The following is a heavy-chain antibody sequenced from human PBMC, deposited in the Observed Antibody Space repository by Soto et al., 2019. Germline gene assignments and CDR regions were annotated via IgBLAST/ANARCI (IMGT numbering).Heavy chain of an antibody. V-gene: IGHV3-33*01. J-gene: IGHJ5*02. CDR2: IWHDGSDE. Sequence: QVQLMESGGGVVQPGGSLRLSCTASGFIYNDYGMNWVRQSPGKGLEWVAVIWHDGSDEHYADSVKGRFTISRDNSKNMLSMQMNRLRAEDTAVYYCARVKMSRVTRWTWFATWGQGTLVTVSS. CDR3: ARVKMSRVTRWTWFAT. D-gene: IGHD4-17*01. CDR1: GFIYNDYG.